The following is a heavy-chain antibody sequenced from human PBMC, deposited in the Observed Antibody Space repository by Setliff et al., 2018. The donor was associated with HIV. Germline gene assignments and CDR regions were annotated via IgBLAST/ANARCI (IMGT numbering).Heavy chain of an antibody. Sequence: SETLSLTCTVSGGSITSSTHYWDWIRQPPGKGLEWIGTVYYSGKTYYTQSLKSRVTVSVDTSKNQFSLKLNSVTAADTAVYYCARLNCGGGCESTSGGCYVDYWGQGSLVTVS. D-gene: IGHD2-21*01. J-gene: IGHJ4*02. CDR2: VYYSGKT. CDR1: GGSITSSTHY. CDR3: ARLNCGGGCESTSGGCYVDY. V-gene: IGHV4-39*01.